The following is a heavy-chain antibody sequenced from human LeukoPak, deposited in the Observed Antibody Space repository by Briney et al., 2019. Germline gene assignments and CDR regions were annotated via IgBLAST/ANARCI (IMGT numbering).Heavy chain of an antibody. CDR2: INPNSGGT. CDR3: ARDYGDYGIRYNWFDP. D-gene: IGHD4-17*01. Sequence: VKVSCKASGYTFTGYYMRWVRQAPGQGLEWMGWINPNSGGTNYAQKFQGWVTMTRDTSISTACMELSRLRSDDTAVYYCARDYGDYGIRYNWFDPWGQGTLVTVSS. J-gene: IGHJ5*02. V-gene: IGHV1-2*04. CDR1: GYTFTGYY.